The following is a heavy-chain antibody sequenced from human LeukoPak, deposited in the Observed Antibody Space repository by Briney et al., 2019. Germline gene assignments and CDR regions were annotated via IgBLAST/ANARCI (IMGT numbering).Heavy chain of an antibody. D-gene: IGHD6-13*01. CDR3: ARNPAPWEQQLGKFWFDP. Sequence: GGSLRLSCAASGFTFSSYSMNWVRQAPGKGLECVSSISSSSSYIYYADSVKGRFTISRDNATNSLYLQMNSLRAEDTAVYYCARNPAPWEQQLGKFWFDPWGQGTLVTVSS. CDR1: GFTFSSYS. CDR2: ISSSSSYI. V-gene: IGHV3-21*01. J-gene: IGHJ5*02.